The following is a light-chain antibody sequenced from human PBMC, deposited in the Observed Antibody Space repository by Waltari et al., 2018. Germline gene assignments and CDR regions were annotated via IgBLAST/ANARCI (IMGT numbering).Light chain of an antibody. Sequence: DIQMTQSPSSLSASVGARVTLPCRASQGISSYLNWYQQKAGKAPKLLIYAASNLQNGVPSRFRGSGSVTDFTLTINSLQLEDFATYYCQQSYTPPSLTFGQGTKVEIK. CDR1: QGISSY. J-gene: IGKJ1*01. V-gene: IGKV1-39*01. CDR3: QQSYTPPSLT. CDR2: AAS.